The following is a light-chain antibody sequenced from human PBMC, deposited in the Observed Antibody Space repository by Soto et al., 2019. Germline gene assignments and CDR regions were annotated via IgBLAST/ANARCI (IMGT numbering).Light chain of an antibody. J-gene: IGKJ1*01. CDR2: GAS. CDR3: QQYNNWPPGT. CDR1: QSVSSN. Sequence: EIVMTQSPATLSVSPGERATLSCRARQSVSSNLAWYQQKPGQAPRLLIYGASTRATGIPARFSGSGSGTEFTLTISSLQSEDFAVYYCQQYNNWPPGTFGQGPRWIS. V-gene: IGKV3-15*01.